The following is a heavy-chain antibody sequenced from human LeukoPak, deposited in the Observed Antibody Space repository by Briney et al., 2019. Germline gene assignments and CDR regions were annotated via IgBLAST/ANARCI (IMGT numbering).Heavy chain of an antibody. CDR3: AKDSQSTVTTWFDP. V-gene: IGHV3-9*01. J-gene: IGHJ5*02. Sequence: GGSLRLSCAASGFTFDDCAMHWVRQAPGKGLEWVSGISWNSGSIGYADSVKGRFTISRDNAKNSLYLQMNSLRAEDTALYYCAKDSQSTVTTWFDPWGQGTLVTVSS. CDR1: GFTFDDCA. CDR2: ISWNSGSI. D-gene: IGHD4-11*01.